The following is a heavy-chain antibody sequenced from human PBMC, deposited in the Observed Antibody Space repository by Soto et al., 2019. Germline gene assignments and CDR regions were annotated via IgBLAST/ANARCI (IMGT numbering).Heavy chain of an antibody. J-gene: IGHJ6*02. Sequence: GGSLRLSCAASGFTFSSYGMHWVRQAPGKGLEWVAVIWYDGSNKYYADSVKGRFTISRDNSKNTRYLQMNSLRAEDTAVYYCAREGDYGGNRGLYYYYGMDVWGQGTTVTVSS. V-gene: IGHV3-33*01. CDR3: AREGDYGGNRGLYYYYGMDV. CDR2: IWYDGSNK. D-gene: IGHD4-17*01. CDR1: GFTFSSYG.